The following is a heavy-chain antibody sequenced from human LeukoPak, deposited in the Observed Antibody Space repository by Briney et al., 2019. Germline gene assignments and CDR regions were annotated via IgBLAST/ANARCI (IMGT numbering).Heavy chain of an antibody. Sequence: GGSLRLSCAASGFTFDDYGMSWVRQAPGKGLEWVSRINSDGSSTSYADSVKGRFTISRDNAKNTLYLQMNSLRAEGTAVYYCARGNVDIVATTLLGYNYWGQGTLVTVSS. D-gene: IGHD5-12*01. J-gene: IGHJ4*02. CDR3: ARGNVDIVATTLLGYNY. V-gene: IGHV3-74*01. CDR2: INSDGSST. CDR1: GFTFDDYG.